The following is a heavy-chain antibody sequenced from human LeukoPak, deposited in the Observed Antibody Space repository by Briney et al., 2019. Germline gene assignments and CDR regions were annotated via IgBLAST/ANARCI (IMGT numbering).Heavy chain of an antibody. D-gene: IGHD4-17*01. CDR2: ISAYNGNT. J-gene: IGHJ6*03. V-gene: IGHV1-18*01. CDR3: ASTTVSGYYYYYMDV. Sequence: ASVKVSCKASGYTFTSYGISWVRQAPGQGLEWMGWISAYNGNTNYAQKLQGRVTMTTDTSTSTAYMELRSLRSDDTAVYYCASTTVSGYYYYYMDVWGKGTTVTISS. CDR1: GYTFTSYG.